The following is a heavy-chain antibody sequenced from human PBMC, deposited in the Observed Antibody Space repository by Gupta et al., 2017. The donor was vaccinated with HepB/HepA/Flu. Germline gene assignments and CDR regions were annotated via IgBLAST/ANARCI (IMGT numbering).Heavy chain of an antibody. CDR2: FGIDMRT. Sequence: EVQELDSAGGLVKHGGSLKPSCAVSGFSVGSNALSWVRQAPGKGLEWVSGFGIDMRTHYVASVRGRFTISRDTLQNTVYLQMNSLTVEDTAVYYCAKDLFSWGGMDVWGVGTTVTVSS. D-gene: IGHD2-21*01. CDR3: AKDLFSWGGMDV. V-gene: IGHV3-23*01. CDR1: GFSVGSNA. J-gene: IGHJ6*03.